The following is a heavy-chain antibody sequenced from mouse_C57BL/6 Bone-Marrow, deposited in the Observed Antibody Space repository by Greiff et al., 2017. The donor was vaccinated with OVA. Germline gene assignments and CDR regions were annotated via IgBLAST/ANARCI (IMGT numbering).Heavy chain of an antibody. Sequence: QVQLQQSGPGLVQPSQSLSITCTASGFSLTSYGVHWVRQSPGKGLEWLGVIWSGGSTDYNAAFISRLSISKDNSKSQDFFKMNSLQADDTAIYYCAGNRRGYYRSNRGIYAMDYWGQGTTVTVSS. V-gene: IGHV2-2*01. CDR3: AGNRRGYYRSNRGIYAMDY. D-gene: IGHD1-1*01. CDR2: IWSGGST. J-gene: IGHJ4*01. CDR1: GFSLTSYG.